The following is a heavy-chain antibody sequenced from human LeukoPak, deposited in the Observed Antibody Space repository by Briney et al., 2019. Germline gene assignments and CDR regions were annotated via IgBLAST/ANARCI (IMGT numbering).Heavy chain of an antibody. J-gene: IGHJ4*02. CDR2: TSSNGGST. CDR3: VKDWVATIVAPRHFDY. Sequence: PGGSLRLSCSASGFTFSCCAMHWVRLAPGTGLEYVSGTSSNGGSTYYADSMKGRFTISRDNSKNTLYLQMSSLRPEDTAVYYCVKDWVATIVAPRHFDYWGQGTLATVSS. V-gene: IGHV3-64D*09. D-gene: IGHD5-24*01. CDR1: GFTFSCCA.